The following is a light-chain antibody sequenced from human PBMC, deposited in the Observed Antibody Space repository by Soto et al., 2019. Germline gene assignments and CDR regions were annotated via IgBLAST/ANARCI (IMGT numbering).Light chain of an antibody. V-gene: IGKV3-20*01. Sequence: VLLTQSPATLSLSPGERATLSCRASQSVSTFLAWYQQKPGQAPRLLIYGASTRATGIPDRFSGSGSGTDFTLTISRLEPEDFAVYYCQQYGSSPPTFGQGTKVDIK. CDR1: QSVSTF. CDR2: GAS. J-gene: IGKJ1*01. CDR3: QQYGSSPPT.